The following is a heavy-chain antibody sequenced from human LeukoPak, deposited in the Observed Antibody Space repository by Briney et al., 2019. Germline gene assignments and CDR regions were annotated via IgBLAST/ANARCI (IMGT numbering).Heavy chain of an antibody. J-gene: IGHJ4*02. V-gene: IGHV3-23*01. Sequence: PGGSLRLSGAGSGITLSNYGMGWVGHAPGQGLEWVAGISDSGGRTDYADSVKGRFTISRHNRKDTLYLNMNRLRAADTVVYCCAKRGVAIRVILVGFHKEAYYFDSWGQGALVTVSS. D-gene: IGHD3-22*01. CDR1: GITLSNYG. CDR2: ISDSGGRT. CDR3: AKRGVAIRVILVGFHKEAYYFDS.